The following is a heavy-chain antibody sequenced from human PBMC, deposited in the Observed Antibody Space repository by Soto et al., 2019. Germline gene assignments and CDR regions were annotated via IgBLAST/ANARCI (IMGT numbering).Heavy chain of an antibody. CDR3: AKRSSSSTFDY. D-gene: IGHD6-6*01. CDR2: ISGSDDST. J-gene: IGHJ4*02. V-gene: IGHV3-23*01. Sequence: EVQLLESGGGLVQPGESLRLSCAASGFTFSSYAMSWVRQAPGKGLEWASVISGSDDSTYYADSVKGRFTISRDNSKNTLYLQMNSLRAEDTAVYYCAKRSSSSTFDYWGQGTLVTVSS. CDR1: GFTFSSYA.